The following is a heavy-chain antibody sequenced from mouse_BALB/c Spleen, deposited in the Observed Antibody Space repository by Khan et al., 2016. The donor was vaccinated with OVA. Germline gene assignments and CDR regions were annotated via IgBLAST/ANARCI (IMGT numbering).Heavy chain of an antibody. V-gene: IGHV2-2*02. CDR2: IWSGGTT. CDR1: GFSLTSSG. J-gene: IGHJ1*01. D-gene: IGHD2-13*01. CDR3: ARNGDYVHWYFDD. Sequence: QMQLEESGPGLVQPSQSLSITCTVSGFSLTSSGVHWVRQSPGKGLEWLGVIWSGGTTANNAAFISSLTTSKDNSKSQAFFKMNSLQAKDTAMYYGARNGDYVHWYFDDWGEGTTVTVSS.